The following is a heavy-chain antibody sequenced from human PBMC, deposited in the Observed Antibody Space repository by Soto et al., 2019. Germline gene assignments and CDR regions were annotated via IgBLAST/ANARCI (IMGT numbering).Heavy chain of an antibody. CDR2: ISYDGSNK. V-gene: IGHV3-30-3*01. D-gene: IGHD5-18*01. J-gene: IGHJ2*01. CDR3: XXXXXXGTAMVLWYFDL. CDR1: GFTFSSYA. Sequence: QVQLVESGGGVVQPGRSLRLSCAASGFTFSSYAMHWVRQAPGKGLEWVAVISYDGSNKYYADSVKGRFTISRDNSKNTLYLQMNSLRAEDTAXXXXXXXXXXGTAMVLWYFDLWGRGTLVTVSS.